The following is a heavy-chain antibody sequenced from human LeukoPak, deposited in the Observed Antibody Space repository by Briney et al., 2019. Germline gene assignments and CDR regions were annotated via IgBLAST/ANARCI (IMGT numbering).Heavy chain of an antibody. CDR2: ISAYNGNT. CDR1: GYTFTNYG. CDR3: ARSITMIAPEDV. Sequence: ASVKVSCKASGYTFTNYGITWVRQAPGQGLEWMGWISAYNGNTNYAQKLQGRVTMTTDTSTSTAYIELRSLRSDDTAVYYCARSITMIAPEDVWGQGTTVTVSS. J-gene: IGHJ6*02. V-gene: IGHV1-18*01. D-gene: IGHD3-22*01.